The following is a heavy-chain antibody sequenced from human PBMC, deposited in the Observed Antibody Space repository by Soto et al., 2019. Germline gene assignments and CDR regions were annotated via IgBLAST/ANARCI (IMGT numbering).Heavy chain of an antibody. D-gene: IGHD3-10*01. J-gene: IGHJ4*02. CDR2: FNPILSMS. CDR1: GDTFNFYT. CDR3: ATRFGSGYRAFDY. V-gene: IGHV1-69*02. Sequence: QVQLVQSGAEVKKPGSSVKVSCKASGDTFNFYTINWVRQAPGLGLEWMGRFNPILSMSNSALRFQGRATLTADNSTSTAYMVLSSLRSDDTAVYYCATRFGSGYRAFDYWGQGVLVTVSS.